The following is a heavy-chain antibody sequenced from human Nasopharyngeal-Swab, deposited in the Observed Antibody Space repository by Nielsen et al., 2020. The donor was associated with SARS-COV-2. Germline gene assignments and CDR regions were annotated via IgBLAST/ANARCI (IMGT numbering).Heavy chain of an antibody. J-gene: IGHJ1*01. D-gene: IGHD6-19*01. V-gene: IGHV3-33*01. Sequence: GESLKISCAASGFTFSSYGMHWVRQAPGKELEWVAVIWYDGSNKYYADSVKGRFTISRDNSKNTLYLQMNSLRAEDTAVYYCARDQSSGWYPEYFQHWGQGTLVTVSS. CDR3: ARDQSSGWYPEYFQH. CDR2: IWYDGSNK. CDR1: GFTFSSYG.